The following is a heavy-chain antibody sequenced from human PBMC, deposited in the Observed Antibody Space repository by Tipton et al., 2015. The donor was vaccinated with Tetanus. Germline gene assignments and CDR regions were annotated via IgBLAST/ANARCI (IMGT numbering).Heavy chain of an antibody. J-gene: IGHJ4*02. CDR3: AKALYGGCDY. Sequence: SLRLSCAASGFTFSKYWMHWVRQAPGKGLEWVAVIWYDGSDKYYADSVKGRFTISRDNSKNTLSLQMNSLRAEDTAVYYCAKALYGGCDYWGQGTLVTVSS. D-gene: IGHD3-16*01. CDR2: IWYDGSDK. CDR1: GFTFSKYW. V-gene: IGHV3-33*06.